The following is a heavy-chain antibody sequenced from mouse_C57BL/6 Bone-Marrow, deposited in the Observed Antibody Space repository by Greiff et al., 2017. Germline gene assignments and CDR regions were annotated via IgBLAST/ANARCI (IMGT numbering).Heavy chain of an antibody. J-gene: IGHJ3*01. CDR1: GYTFTSYG. V-gene: IGHV1-81*01. CDR2: IYPRSGNT. CDR3: AAPRHLRLPAWFAY. D-gene: IGHD3-2*02. Sequence: QVQLQQSGAELARPGASVKLSCKASGYTFTSYGISWVKQRTGQGLEWIGEIYPRSGNTYYNEKFQGKATLTADKSSSTAYVELRSLTSEDSAVYFCAAPRHLRLPAWFAYWGQGTLVTVSA.